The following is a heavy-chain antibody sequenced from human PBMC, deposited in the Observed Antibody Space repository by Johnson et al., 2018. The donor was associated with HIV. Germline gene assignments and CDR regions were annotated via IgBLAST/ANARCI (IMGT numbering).Heavy chain of an antibody. V-gene: IGHV3-66*01. CDR1: GFTFSNAW. Sequence: MQLVESGGGLVKPGGSLRLSCAASGFTFSNAWMSWVRQAPGKGLEWVSVIYSGGSTYHADSVKGRFTISRDNSKNTVYLQMNSLRAEDTAVYYCARVGYSGYEGDAFDIWGQGTMVTVSS. J-gene: IGHJ3*02. CDR2: IYSGGST. D-gene: IGHD5-12*01. CDR3: ARVGYSGYEGDAFDI.